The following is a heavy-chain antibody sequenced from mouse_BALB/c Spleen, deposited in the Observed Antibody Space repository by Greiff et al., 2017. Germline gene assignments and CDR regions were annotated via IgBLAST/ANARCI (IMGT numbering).Heavy chain of an antibody. CDR2: ISSGSSTI. V-gene: IGHV5-17*02. CDR1: GFTFSSFG. J-gene: IGHJ2*01. CDR3: ARYYFDY. Sequence: EVQVVESGGGLVQPGGSRKLSCAASGFTFSSFGMHWVRQAPEKGLEWVAYISSGSSTIYYADTVKGRFTISRANPKNTLFLQMTSLRSEDTAMYYCARYYFDYWGQGTTLTVSS.